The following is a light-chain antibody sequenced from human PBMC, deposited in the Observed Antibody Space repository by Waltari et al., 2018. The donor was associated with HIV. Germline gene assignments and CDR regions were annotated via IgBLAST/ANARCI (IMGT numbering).Light chain of an antibody. J-gene: IGLJ2*01. Sequence: QSVLTQPPSTSGTPGQRVTISCSGSTSNIGSNAVNWYQQLPGTAPKLVIYTNNQRMPGVPDRFTGSKSGTSASLAISWLQSEDEAHYYCAVWDDSLNGNVIFGGGTKLTVL. V-gene: IGLV1-44*01. CDR1: TSNIGSNA. CDR2: TNN. CDR3: AVWDDSLNGNVI.